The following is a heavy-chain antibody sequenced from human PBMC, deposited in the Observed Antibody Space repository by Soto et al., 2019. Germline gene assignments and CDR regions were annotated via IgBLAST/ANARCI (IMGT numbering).Heavy chain of an antibody. CDR2: INHSGST. V-gene: IGHV4-34*02. J-gene: IGHJ4*02. CDR3: ARVQWFGMDGRY. CDR1: GGSFGGYY. Sequence: QVQLQQWGAGLLKPSETLSLTCAVYGGSFGGYYWSWIRQPPGKGLEWIGEINHSGSTIYNPSLESRVTISVDTSKNQFFLKLTSVTAADTAVYYCARVQWFGMDGRYWGQRTVVTVSS. D-gene: IGHD3-10*01.